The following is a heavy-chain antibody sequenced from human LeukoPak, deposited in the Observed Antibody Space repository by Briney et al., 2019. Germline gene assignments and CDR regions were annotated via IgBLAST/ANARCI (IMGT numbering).Heavy chain of an antibody. J-gene: IGHJ4*02. V-gene: IGHV4-38-2*01. D-gene: IGHD3-16*02. CDR3: AGGKGELSLADY. CDR2: IYHSGST. Sequence: PGGSLRLSCAASGFTFSSYSMNWVRQAPGKGLEWIGSIYHSGSTYYNPSLKSRVTISVDTSKNQFSLKLSSVTAADTAVYYCAGGKGELSLADYWGQGTLVTVSS. CDR1: GFTFSSYS.